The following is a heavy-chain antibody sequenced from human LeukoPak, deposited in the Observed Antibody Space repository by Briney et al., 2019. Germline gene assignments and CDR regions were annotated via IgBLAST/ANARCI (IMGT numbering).Heavy chain of an antibody. J-gene: IGHJ4*02. CDR1: GYTFTGYY. Sequence: ASVKVSCKASGYTFTGYYMHWVRQAPGQGLEWMGWINPNSGGTNYAQKFQGRVTMTRDTSISTAYMELSRLRSDDTAVYYCASQPHGDEGYFDYWGQGTLVTVSS. D-gene: IGHD7-27*01. V-gene: IGHV1-2*02. CDR2: INPNSGGT. CDR3: ASQPHGDEGYFDY.